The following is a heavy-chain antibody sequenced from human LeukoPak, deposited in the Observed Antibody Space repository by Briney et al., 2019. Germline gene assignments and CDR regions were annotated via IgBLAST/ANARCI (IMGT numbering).Heavy chain of an antibody. D-gene: IGHD4-23*01. CDR2: IVVGSGNT. Sequence: ASVKVSCKASGFTFTSSAVLWVRQARGHRLEWIGWIVVGSGNTNYAQKFQERVTITRDMSTSTAYMELSSLRSEDTAVYYCAALTHHRGWGQGTLVTVSS. CDR3: AALTHHRG. V-gene: IGHV1-58*01. CDR1: GFTFTSSA. J-gene: IGHJ4*02.